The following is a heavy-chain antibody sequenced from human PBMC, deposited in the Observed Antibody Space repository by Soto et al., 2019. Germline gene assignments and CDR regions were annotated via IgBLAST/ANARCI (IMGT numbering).Heavy chain of an antibody. CDR3: AKERLRSFKRGYNWFDP. J-gene: IGHJ5*02. V-gene: IGHV3-30*18. D-gene: IGHD3-3*01. CDR1: GFTFSSYG. CDR2: ISYDGSNK. Sequence: GGSLRLSCAASGFTFSSYGMHWVRQAPGKGLEWVAVISYDGSNKYYADSVKGRFTISRDNSKNTLYLQMNSLRAEDTAVYYCAKERLRSFKRGYNWFDPWGQGTLVTVSS.